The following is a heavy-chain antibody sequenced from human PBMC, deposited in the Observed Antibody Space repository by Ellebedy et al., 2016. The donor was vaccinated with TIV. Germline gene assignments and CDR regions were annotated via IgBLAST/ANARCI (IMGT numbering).Heavy chain of an antibody. CDR3: ARASLYCSGGSCYPLFDY. CDR2: IYYSGST. CDR1: GGSVSSGSYY. V-gene: IGHV4-61*01. J-gene: IGHJ4*02. Sequence: SETLSLTXTVSGGSVSSGSYYWSWIRQPPGKGLEWIGYIYYSGSTNYNPSLKSRVTISVDRSKNQFSLKLSSVTAADTAVYYCARASLYCSGGSCYPLFDYWGQGTLVTVSS. D-gene: IGHD2-15*01.